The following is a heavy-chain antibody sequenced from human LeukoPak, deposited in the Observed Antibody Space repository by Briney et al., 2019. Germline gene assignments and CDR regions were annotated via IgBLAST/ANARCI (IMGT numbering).Heavy chain of an antibody. CDR2: INPNNGGT. CDR3: ARGIAARPRWFDP. J-gene: IGHJ5*02. Sequence: ASVKVSCKASGYTFTGYYMHWVRQAPGQGLEWMGWINPNNGGTNYAQKLQGRVTMTTDTSTSTAYMELRSLRSDDTAVYYCARGIAARPRWFDPWGQGTLVTVSS. V-gene: IGHV1-2*02. CDR1: GYTFTGYY. D-gene: IGHD6-6*01.